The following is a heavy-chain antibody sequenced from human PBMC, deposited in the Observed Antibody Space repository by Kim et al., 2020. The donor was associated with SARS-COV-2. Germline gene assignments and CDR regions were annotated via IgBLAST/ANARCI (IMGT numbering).Heavy chain of an antibody. V-gene: IGHV1-2*02. D-gene: IGHD3-3*01. Sequence: ASVKVSCKASGYTFTGYYMHWVRQAPGQGLEWMGWINPNSGGTNYAQKFQSRVTMTRDTSISTAYMELSRLRSDDTAVYYCASWDFWSVTAGYWGQGTLVTVSS. CDR1: GYTFTGYY. CDR3: ASWDFWSVTAGY. J-gene: IGHJ4*02. CDR2: INPNSGGT.